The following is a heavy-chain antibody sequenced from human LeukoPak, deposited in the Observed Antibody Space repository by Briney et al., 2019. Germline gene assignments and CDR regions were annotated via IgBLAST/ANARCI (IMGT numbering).Heavy chain of an antibody. CDR2: IYTSGST. Sequence: SETLSLTCTVSGGSISSYYWSWIRQPAGKGLEWIGRIYTSGSTNYNPSLKSRVTISVDTSKNQFSLRLSSVTAADTAVYYCARAQDYDFWSGYYTGARCYFDYWGQGTLVTVSS. CDR1: GGSISSYY. J-gene: IGHJ4*02. V-gene: IGHV4-4*07. D-gene: IGHD3-3*01. CDR3: ARAQDYDFWSGYYTGARCYFDY.